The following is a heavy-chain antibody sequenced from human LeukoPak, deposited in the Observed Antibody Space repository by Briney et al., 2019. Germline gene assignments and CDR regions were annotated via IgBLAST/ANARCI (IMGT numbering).Heavy chain of an antibody. CDR2: IKQDGSEK. CDR3: ATSRTFDY. J-gene: IGHJ4*02. V-gene: IGHV3-7*03. CDR1: GFTFSSHW. Sequence: GGSLRLSCTASGFTFSSHWVNWVRQAPGKGLEWVANIKQDGSEKYYVDSVKGRFTISRDNTKNSLYLQMNNLRTDDTAVYYCATSRTFDYWGQGTLVTVSS. D-gene: IGHD2-2*01.